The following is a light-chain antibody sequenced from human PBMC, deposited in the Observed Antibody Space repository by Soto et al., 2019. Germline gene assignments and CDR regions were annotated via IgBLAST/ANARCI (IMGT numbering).Light chain of an antibody. Sequence: EVVMTQSPATLSVSPGDRATLSCRASEDVTSSLAWYQQKPGQPPRLLIYAASTRATDVPARFSGGGSETEFTLTISSLQSEDFAVYYCQQYNIWPLWTFGQGTKV. V-gene: IGKV3-15*01. CDR2: AAS. CDR1: EDVTSS. J-gene: IGKJ1*01. CDR3: QQYNIWPLWT.